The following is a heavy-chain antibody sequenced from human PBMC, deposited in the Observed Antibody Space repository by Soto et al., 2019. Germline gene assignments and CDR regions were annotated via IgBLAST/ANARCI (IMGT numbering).Heavy chain of an antibody. CDR3: ASLRSGWGIDY. Sequence: QLQLQESGSGLVKPSQTLSLTCAVSGGSISSGGYSWSWIRQPPGKGLEWIGYIYHSGSTYNNPSLKSRVTISVDRSKNQFSLKLRSVTAADKSVYYCASLRSGWGIDYWGQGTLVTVSS. J-gene: IGHJ4*02. CDR1: GGSISSGGYS. D-gene: IGHD6-19*01. CDR2: IYHSGST. V-gene: IGHV4-30-2*01.